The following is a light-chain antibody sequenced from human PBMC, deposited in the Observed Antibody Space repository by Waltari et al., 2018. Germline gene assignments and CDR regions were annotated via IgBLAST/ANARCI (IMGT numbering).Light chain of an antibody. V-gene: IGLV2-14*01. CDR1: SSDVGGYDY. CDR2: EVS. J-gene: IGLJ2*01. CDR3: SSYTSSSTVV. Sequence: QSALTQPASVSGLPGQSLPISCTGTSSDVGGYDYVSWYQQHPGKAPKLMIYEVSNRPSGVSNRFSGSKSGNTASLTISGLQAEDEADYYCSSYTSSSTVVFGGGTKLTVL.